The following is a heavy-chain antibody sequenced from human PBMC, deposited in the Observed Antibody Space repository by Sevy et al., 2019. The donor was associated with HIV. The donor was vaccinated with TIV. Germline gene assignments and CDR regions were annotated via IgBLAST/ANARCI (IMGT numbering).Heavy chain of an antibody. Sequence: GGSLRLSCAASGFTFSSYAMHWVRQAPGKGLEWVAVISYDGSNKYYADSVKGRFTISRDNSKNTLYLKMNSLRAEDTAVYYCARENAADGSFLVNWGQGTLVTVSS. CDR2: ISYDGSNK. CDR1: GFTFSSYA. D-gene: IGHD6-13*01. V-gene: IGHV3-30*04. J-gene: IGHJ4*02. CDR3: ARENAADGSFLVN.